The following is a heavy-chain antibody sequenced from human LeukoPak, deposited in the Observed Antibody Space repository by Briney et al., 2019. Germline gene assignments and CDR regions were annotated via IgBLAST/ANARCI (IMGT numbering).Heavy chain of an antibody. D-gene: IGHD3-22*01. CDR3: ASLNYYDSSGYYASDYYYYYMDV. J-gene: IGHJ6*03. V-gene: IGHV4-59*01. Sequence: SETLSLTCTVSGGSISSYYWSWIRQPPGKGLEWIGYIYCSGSTNYNPSLKSRVTISVDTSKNQFSLKLSSVTAADTAVYYCASLNYYDSSGYYASDYYYYYMDVWGKGTTVTISS. CDR2: IYCSGST. CDR1: GGSISSYY.